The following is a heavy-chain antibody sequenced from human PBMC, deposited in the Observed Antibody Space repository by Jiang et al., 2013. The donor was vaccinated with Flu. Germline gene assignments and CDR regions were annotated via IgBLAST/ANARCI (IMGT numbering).Heavy chain of an antibody. CDR2: IYPGDSDT. J-gene: IGHJ4*02. CDR1: GYIFSTHW. Sequence: GAEVKKPGEFLKISCEVSGYIFSTHWIAWVRQMPGKGLEWMGIIYPGDSDTRYSPSFQGQVTISADKSVSTAYLQWNSLKASDTAMYYCARQRGYGSFHFDFWGQGTLVTVSS. CDR3: ARQRGYGSFHFDF. V-gene: IGHV5-51*01. D-gene: IGHD2-15*01.